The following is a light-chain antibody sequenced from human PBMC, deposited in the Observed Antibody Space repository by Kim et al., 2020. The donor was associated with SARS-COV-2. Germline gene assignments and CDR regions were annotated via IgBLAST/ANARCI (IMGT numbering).Light chain of an antibody. Sequence: QAVVTQEPSLTVSPGGTVTLTCGSSTGAVANSHYPYWFQQRPGQAPRTLIYDTSKKHSWTPARFPGSLLGGKAALTLSGAQPEDEAEYYCLLSYSGAVWVFGGGTQLTVL. CDR1: TGAVANSHY. V-gene: IGLV7-46*01. CDR3: LLSYSGAVWV. CDR2: DTS. J-gene: IGLJ3*02.